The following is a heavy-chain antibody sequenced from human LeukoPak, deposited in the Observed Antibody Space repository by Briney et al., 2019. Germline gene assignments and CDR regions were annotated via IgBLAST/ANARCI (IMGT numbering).Heavy chain of an antibody. Sequence: PGGSLRLSCAASGFTFSRYAMSWVRQAPGKRPEWVSSLTDSGGTTYYVDSVKGRFTISRDNSKNTLYLHMNSLRAEDTAMYYCAKKRDAFDIWGQGTVVAVSS. V-gene: IGHV3-23*01. CDR2: LTDSGGTT. CDR3: AKKRDAFDI. J-gene: IGHJ3*02. D-gene: IGHD5-24*01. CDR1: GFTFSRYA.